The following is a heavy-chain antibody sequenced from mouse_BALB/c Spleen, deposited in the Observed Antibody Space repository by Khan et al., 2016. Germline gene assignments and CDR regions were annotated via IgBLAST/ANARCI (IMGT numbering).Heavy chain of an antibody. Sequence: EVQLQESGPSLVKPSQTLSLTCSVSGDSITSGYWNWIRKFPGNKLEYMGYISYSGSTYYNPSLKSRISITLDTSKNQYYLQLNSVTTEDTATYYCVRLAGSWFAYWGQGTLVTVSA. V-gene: IGHV3-8*02. CDR2: ISYSGST. CDR3: VRLAGSWFAY. CDR1: GDSITSGY. D-gene: IGHD1-1*01. J-gene: IGHJ3*01.